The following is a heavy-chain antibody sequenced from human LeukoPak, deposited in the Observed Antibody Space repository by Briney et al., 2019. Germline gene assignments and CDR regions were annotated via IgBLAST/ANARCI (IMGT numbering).Heavy chain of an antibody. V-gene: IGHV3-11*04. Sequence: PGGSLRLSCAASGFTFSDYYMSWIRQAPGKGLEWVSYISSSGSTIYYADSVKGRFTISRDNSKNTLYLQMNSLRAEDTAVYYCAKGLRFLEWSKLDYWGQGTLVTVSS. J-gene: IGHJ4*02. D-gene: IGHD3-3*01. CDR3: AKGLRFLEWSKLDY. CDR1: GFTFSDYY. CDR2: ISSSGSTI.